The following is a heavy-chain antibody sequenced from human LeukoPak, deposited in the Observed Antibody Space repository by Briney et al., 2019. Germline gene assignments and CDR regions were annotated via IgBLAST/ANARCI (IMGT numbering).Heavy chain of an antibody. J-gene: IGHJ4*02. Sequence: SSVKVSCKASGYTFTGYYMHWVRQAPGQALEGMGWINPNSCGTHYAQKFQGRVTMAGDTSISTAYMELSRLRSDDTAVYYCARGPIVVTGTGGFLNYWGQGTLVTVSS. CDR3: ARGPIVVTGTGGFLNY. CDR2: INPNSCGT. CDR1: GYTFTGYY. V-gene: IGHV1-2*02. D-gene: IGHD6-19*01.